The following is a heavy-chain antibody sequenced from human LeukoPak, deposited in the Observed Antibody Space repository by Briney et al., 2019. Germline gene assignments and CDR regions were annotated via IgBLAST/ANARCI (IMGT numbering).Heavy chain of an antibody. D-gene: IGHD1-26*01. V-gene: IGHV3-23*01. J-gene: IGHJ1*01. CDR2: ISGSGVTT. CDR3: AKKVVVGATSPYSDFQD. Sequence: GGSLRLPCAASEFTFSRYTMSWVRQAPGKGLEWVSAISGSGVTTHYAGSVKGRFSISRDNSKNTLYLQMNSLRAEDTALYYCAKKVVVGATSPYSDFQDWGQGTLVTVSS. CDR1: EFTFSRYT.